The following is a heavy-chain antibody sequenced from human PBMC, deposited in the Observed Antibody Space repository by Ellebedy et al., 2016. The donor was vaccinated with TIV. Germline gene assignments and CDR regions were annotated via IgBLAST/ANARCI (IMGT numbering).Heavy chain of an antibody. D-gene: IGHD3-22*01. CDR1: GYTFTSYG. V-gene: IGHV1-18*01. CDR3: TRASGVQWLSSSGDY. CDR2: INTNNGNT. J-gene: IGHJ4*02. Sequence: AASVKVSCKASGYTFTSYGISWVRQAPGQGLAWMGWINTNNGNTNYAEKGQGRVTMTRDSSTNTAYLELRSLRSDDTAVYYCTRASGVQWLSSSGDYWGQGTLVTVSS.